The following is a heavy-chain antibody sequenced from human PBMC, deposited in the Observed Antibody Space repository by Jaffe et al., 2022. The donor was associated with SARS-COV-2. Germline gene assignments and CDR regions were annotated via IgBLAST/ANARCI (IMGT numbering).Heavy chain of an antibody. CDR2: IYTSGST. V-gene: IGHV4-61*02. Sequence: QVQLQESGPGLVKPSQTLSLTCTVSGGSISSGTYYWSWIRQPAGKGLEWIGRIYTSGSTNYNPSLKSRVTISVDTSKNQFSLKLSSVTAADTAVYYCARTYPTYGDYGFVAFDIWGQGTMVTVSS. D-gene: IGHD4-17*01. CDR3: ARTYPTYGDYGFVAFDI. J-gene: IGHJ3*02. CDR1: GGSISSGTYY.